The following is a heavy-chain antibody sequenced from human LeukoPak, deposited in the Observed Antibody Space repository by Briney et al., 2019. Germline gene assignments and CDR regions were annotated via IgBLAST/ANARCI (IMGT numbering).Heavy chain of an antibody. CDR1: GGSFSGYY. V-gene: IGHV4-34*01. Sequence: SETLSLTCAVYGGSFSGYYWSWIRQPPGKGLGWIGEINHSGSTNYNPSLKSRVTISVDTSKNQFSLKLSSVTAADTAVYYCARDRGYCSSTSCSNWFDPWGQGTLVTVSS. CDR2: INHSGST. CDR3: ARDRGYCSSTSCSNWFDP. D-gene: IGHD2-2*01. J-gene: IGHJ5*02.